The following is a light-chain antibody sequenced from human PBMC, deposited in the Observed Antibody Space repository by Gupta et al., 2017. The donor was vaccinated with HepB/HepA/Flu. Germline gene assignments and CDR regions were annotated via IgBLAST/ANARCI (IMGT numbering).Light chain of an antibody. J-gene: IGLJ2*01. CDR3: QAWDSSTAVV. CDR1: KLGDKY. Sequence: SYELTQPPSASVSPGQTATVTCSGDKLGDKYDCWYQQKPGPSPVLVIYQDSKRPSGIPERFPGSNSGTTATLTISGTQAMDEADYYCQAWDSSTAVVFGGGTKLTVL. V-gene: IGLV3-1*01. CDR2: QDS.